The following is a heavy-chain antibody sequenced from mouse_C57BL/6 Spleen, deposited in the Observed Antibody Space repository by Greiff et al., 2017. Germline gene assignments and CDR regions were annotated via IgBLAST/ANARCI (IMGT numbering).Heavy chain of an antibody. Sequence: QVHVKQPGAELVRPGSSVKLSCKASGYTFTSYWMDWVKQRPGQGLEWIGNIYPSDSETHYNQKFKDKATLTVYKSSSTAYMQLSSLTSEDSAVYYCVTSNWDRGYFDYWGQGTTLTVSS. CDR3: VTSNWDRGYFDY. CDR2: IYPSDSET. V-gene: IGHV1-61*01. D-gene: IGHD4-1*01. J-gene: IGHJ2*01. CDR1: GYTFTSYW.